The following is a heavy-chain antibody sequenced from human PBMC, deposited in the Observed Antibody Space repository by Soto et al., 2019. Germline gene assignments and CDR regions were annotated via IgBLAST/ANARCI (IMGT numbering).Heavy chain of an antibody. J-gene: IGHJ3*02. CDR1: GFTFSSYA. CDR2: ISSDGSKK. D-gene: IGHD5-18*01. CDR3: ASPTIRDHSAFDI. Sequence: QVQLVESGGGVVQPGRSLRLSCAASGFTFSSYAMHWVRQAPGKGLEWVAVISSDGSKKYYADSGKGRFTIFRDNSKNTLYLQMNSLRPDDTAVYYCASPTIRDHSAFDIWGQGTMVTVSS. V-gene: IGHV3-30-3*01.